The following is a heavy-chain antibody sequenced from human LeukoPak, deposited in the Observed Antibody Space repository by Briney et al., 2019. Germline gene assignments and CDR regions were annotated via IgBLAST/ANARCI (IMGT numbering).Heavy chain of an antibody. CDR3: ARADSGWYVGVNAFDI. D-gene: IGHD6-19*01. CDR1: GYTFASYA. CDR2: INAGNGNT. J-gene: IGHJ3*02. Sequence: ASVKVSCKASGYTFASYAMHWVRQAPGQRLEWMGWINAGNGNTKYSQKFQGRVTITRDTSASTAYMELSSLRSEDTAVYYCARADSGWYVGVNAFDIWGQGTMVTVSS. V-gene: IGHV1-3*01.